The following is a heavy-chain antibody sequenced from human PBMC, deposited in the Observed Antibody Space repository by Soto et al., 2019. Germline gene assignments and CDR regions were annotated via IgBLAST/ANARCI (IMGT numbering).Heavy chain of an antibody. V-gene: IGHV3-30*18. Sequence: GESLKISCAASGFTFSSYGMHWVRQAPGKGLEWVAVISYDGSNKYYADSVKGRFTISRDNSKNTLYLQMNSLRAEDTAVYYCAKDASRPYDFWSATQLGYWGQGTLVTVSS. J-gene: IGHJ4*02. CDR1: GFTFSSYG. CDR3: AKDASRPYDFWSATQLGY. CDR2: ISYDGSNK. D-gene: IGHD3-3*01.